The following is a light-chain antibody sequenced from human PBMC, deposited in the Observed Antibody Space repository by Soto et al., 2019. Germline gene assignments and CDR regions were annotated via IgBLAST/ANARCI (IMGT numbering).Light chain of an antibody. Sequence: IELTPSPSCRSASVGDIFTITCRASQDSTKYLAWYQQKPGKAPKLLIYDASSLESGVPSRFSGSGSGTEFTLTISSLQPDDFATYYCQQYNSYSRTFGQGAKVAIK. CDR1: QDSTKY. V-gene: IGKV1-5*01. J-gene: IGKJ1*01. CDR3: QQYNSYSRT. CDR2: DAS.